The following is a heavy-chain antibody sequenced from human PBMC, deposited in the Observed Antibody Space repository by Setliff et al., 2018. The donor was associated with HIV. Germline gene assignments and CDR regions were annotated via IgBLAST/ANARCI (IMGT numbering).Heavy chain of an antibody. D-gene: IGHD3-16*01. CDR3: ATYPRPPYDFEY. CDR2: VYYTGTT. Sequence: SETLSLTCTASGASMSGHYWSWLRQPPGKTLEWIGYVYYTGTTNYNPSLQSRVTISLDTSKSQFSLKLTSATAADTAVYYCATYPRPPYDFEYWGQGNLVTVSS. CDR1: GASMSGHY. J-gene: IGHJ4*02. V-gene: IGHV4-59*11.